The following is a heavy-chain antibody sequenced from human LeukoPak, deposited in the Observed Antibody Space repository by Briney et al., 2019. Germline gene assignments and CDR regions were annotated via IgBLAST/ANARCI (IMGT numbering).Heavy chain of an antibody. CDR1: GGSISSYY. Sequence: SETLSLTCTVSGGSISSYYWSWIRQPPGKGLEWIGYIYYSGSTNYNPSLKSRVTISVDTSKNQFSLKLSSVTAADTAVYYCASAVRSGSYQPYYFDYWGQGTLVTVSS. CDR2: IYYSGST. CDR3: ASAVRSGSYQPYYFDY. J-gene: IGHJ4*02. D-gene: IGHD1-26*01. V-gene: IGHV4-59*08.